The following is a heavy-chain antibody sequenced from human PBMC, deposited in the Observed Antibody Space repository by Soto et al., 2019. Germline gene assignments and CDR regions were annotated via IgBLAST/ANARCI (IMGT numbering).Heavy chain of an antibody. J-gene: IGHJ1*01. D-gene: IGHD3-3*01. CDR3: ARLPNTSPQN. CDR2: ISTDASST. CDR1: GFTFSSYW. Sequence: EVQLVESGGGVVQPGGSLRLSCAASGFTFSSYWMKWVRQAPGKGLVWVSSISTDASSTSYADPVKGRFTISRDNATNTLYLQMNSVRAEDTAVYYCARLPNTSPQNLVQGTLVIVSP. V-gene: IGHV3-74*01.